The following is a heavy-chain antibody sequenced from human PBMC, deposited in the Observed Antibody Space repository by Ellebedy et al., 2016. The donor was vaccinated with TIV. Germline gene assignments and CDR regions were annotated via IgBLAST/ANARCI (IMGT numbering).Heavy chain of an antibody. Sequence: GESLKISCAASGFTFSNAWMSWVRQAPGKGLEWVGRIKSKTDGGTTDYAAPVKGRFTISRDDSKNTLYLQMNSLKTEDTAVYYCTGGIVVVNNYWGQGTLVTVSS. CDR2: IKSKTDGGTT. V-gene: IGHV3-15*01. CDR1: GFTFSNAW. D-gene: IGHD3-22*01. J-gene: IGHJ4*02. CDR3: TGGIVVVNNY.